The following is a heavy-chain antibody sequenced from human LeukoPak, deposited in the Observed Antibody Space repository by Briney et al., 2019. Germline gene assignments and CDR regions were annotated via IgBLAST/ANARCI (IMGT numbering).Heavy chain of an antibody. Sequence: SETLSLTCAVYGGSFSGYYWSWIRQPPGKGLEWIGEINHSGSTNYNPSLKSRVTISVDTSKNQFSLKLSSVTAADTAVYYCARGPPIVVVTAIHNWFDPWGQGTLATVSS. CDR3: ARGPPIVVVTAIHNWFDP. J-gene: IGHJ5*02. CDR2: INHSGST. D-gene: IGHD2-21*02. CDR1: GGSFSGYY. V-gene: IGHV4-34*01.